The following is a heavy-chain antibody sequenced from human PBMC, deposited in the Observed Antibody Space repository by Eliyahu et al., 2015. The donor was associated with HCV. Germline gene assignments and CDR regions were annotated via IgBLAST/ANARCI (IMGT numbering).Heavy chain of an antibody. D-gene: IGHD3-22*01. V-gene: IGHV3-7*01. CDR3: ARGITYYYDSSGYYFQY. J-gene: IGHJ1*01. CDR1: GFTFSNXW. Sequence: VLLVESGGDLVQPGGSLRLSCAASGFTFSNXWMSWVRQAPGKGLEWVANIKQDGSETYYLDSVKGRFTVSRDNAKNSLYLEMNRLRSEDTAVYYCARGITYYYDSSGYYFQYWGQGALVTVSS. CDR2: IKQDGSET.